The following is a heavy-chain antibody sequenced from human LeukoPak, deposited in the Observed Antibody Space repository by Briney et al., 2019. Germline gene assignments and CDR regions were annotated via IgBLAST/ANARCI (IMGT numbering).Heavy chain of an antibody. D-gene: IGHD3-22*01. CDR1: GFTFSSYS. Sequence: PGGSLRLSCAASGFTFSSYSMNWVRQAPGKGLEWVSSISSISSYIYYADSVKGRFTISRDNAKDSPYLQMNSLRAEETPVYYCARVDSSGYYYGGVDYFDYWGQGTLVSVSS. CDR3: ARVDSSGYYYGGVDYFDY. J-gene: IGHJ4*02. V-gene: IGHV3-21*01. CDR2: ISSISSYI.